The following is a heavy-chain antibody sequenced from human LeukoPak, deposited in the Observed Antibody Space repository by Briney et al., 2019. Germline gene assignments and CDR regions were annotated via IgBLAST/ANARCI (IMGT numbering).Heavy chain of an antibody. CDR2: INEEGSEK. CDR1: GFTISHYW. V-gene: IGHV3-7*01. D-gene: IGHD1-26*01. Sequence: GGSLRLSCAVSGFTISHYWMSWVRQAPGKGLEWVANINEEGSEKSYVDSVKGRSTISRDNAKNSLYLQMNSLRAEDTAVYYCARDKIVGATYFDYWGQGTLVTVSS. CDR3: ARDKIVGATYFDY. J-gene: IGHJ4*02.